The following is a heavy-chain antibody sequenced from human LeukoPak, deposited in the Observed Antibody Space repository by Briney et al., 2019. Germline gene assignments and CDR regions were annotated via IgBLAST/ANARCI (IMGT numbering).Heavy chain of an antibody. D-gene: IGHD3-10*01. Sequence: ASVKVSCKASGYTFTSYYMHWVRQAPGQGLEWMGIINPSGGSTSYAQKFQGRVTMTRDTSISTAYMELSRLRSDDTAVYYCAREDGSGSYRDYWGQGTLVTVSS. CDR3: AREDGSGSYRDY. CDR2: INPSGGST. CDR1: GYTFTSYY. J-gene: IGHJ4*02. V-gene: IGHV1-46*01.